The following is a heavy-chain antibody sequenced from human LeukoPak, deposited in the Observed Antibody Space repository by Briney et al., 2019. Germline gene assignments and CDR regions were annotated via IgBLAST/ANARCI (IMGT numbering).Heavy chain of an antibody. Sequence: ASVKVSCKASGYTFINHGISWVRQAPGQGLEWMGGIIPIFGTANYAQKFQGRVTITTDESTSTAYMELSSLRSEDTAVYYCARVGSSSKEKPGRNYFDYWGQGTLVTVSS. V-gene: IGHV1-69*05. CDR3: ARVGSSSKEKPGRNYFDY. D-gene: IGHD6-6*01. CDR1: GYTFINHG. J-gene: IGHJ4*02. CDR2: IIPIFGTA.